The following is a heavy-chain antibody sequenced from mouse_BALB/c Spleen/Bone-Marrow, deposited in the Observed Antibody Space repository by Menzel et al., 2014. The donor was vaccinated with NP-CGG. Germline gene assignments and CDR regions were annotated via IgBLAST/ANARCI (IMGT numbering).Heavy chain of an antibody. Sequence: EVKLVESGPELVKPGASMKISCKASGYSFTGYTMNWVKQSHGKNLEWIGPINPYNGGTSYNQKFKGKATLTVDKSSSTAYMELLSLTSEDSAVYYCARLDYYGSSSYFDYWGQGTTLTVSS. V-gene: IGHV1-18*01. J-gene: IGHJ2*01. CDR1: GYSFTGYT. CDR3: ARLDYYGSSSYFDY. D-gene: IGHD1-1*01. CDR2: INPYNGGT.